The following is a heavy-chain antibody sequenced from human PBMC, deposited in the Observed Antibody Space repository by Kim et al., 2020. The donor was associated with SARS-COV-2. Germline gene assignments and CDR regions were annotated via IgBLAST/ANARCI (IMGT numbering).Heavy chain of an antibody. CDR2: VSGTGSST. CDR3: AKREYCSRTSCSDFDY. CDR1: GFTFNNYA. D-gene: IGHD2-2*01. V-gene: IGHV3-23*01. J-gene: IGHJ4*02. Sequence: GGSLRLSCAASGFTFNNYAMSWVRQAPGKGLECVSVVSGTGSSTSYADSVKGRFTISRDNSKNTLYLQMNSLRPEDTAVYYCAKREYCSRTSCSDFDYWGQGTLVTVSS.